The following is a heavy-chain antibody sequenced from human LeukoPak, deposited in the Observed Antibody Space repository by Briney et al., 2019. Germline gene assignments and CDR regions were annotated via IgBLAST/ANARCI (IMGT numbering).Heavy chain of an antibody. J-gene: IGHJ6*02. Sequence: ASVKVSCKASGGTFSSYAISWVRQAPGQGLEWMGGIILIFGTANYAQKFQGRVTITADESTSTAYMELSSLRSEDTAVYYCASTLGGSGYFFVGMDVWGQGTTVTVSS. V-gene: IGHV1-69*13. CDR1: GGTFSSYA. CDR3: ASTLGGSGYFFVGMDV. D-gene: IGHD3-3*01. CDR2: IILIFGTA.